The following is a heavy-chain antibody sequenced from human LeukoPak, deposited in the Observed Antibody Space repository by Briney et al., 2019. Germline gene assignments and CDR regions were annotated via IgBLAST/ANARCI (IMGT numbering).Heavy chain of an antibody. V-gene: IGHV3-21*01. CDR1: GFTFSNYG. J-gene: IGHJ4*02. Sequence: KPGGSLRLSCAASGFTFSNYGMNGVGQPPGKGREWVSSISRSSSYIYYVDSVKGRFTISRDNAKNSLYLQMNSLRAEDTAVYYCARGMYYFDYWGQGTLVTVSS. D-gene: IGHD2-8*01. CDR3: ARGMYYFDY. CDR2: ISRSSSYI.